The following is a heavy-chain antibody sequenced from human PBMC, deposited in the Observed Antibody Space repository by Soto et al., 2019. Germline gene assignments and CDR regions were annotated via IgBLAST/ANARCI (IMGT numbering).Heavy chain of an antibody. D-gene: IGHD2-15*01. J-gene: IGHJ6*04. CDR3: ARDGVRMAMDV. CDR1: GFTFSSYS. Sequence: GGSLTLSCAASGFTFSSYSMNWVRQAPGKGLEWVSSISSSSSYIYYADSVKGRFTISRDNAKNSLYLQMNSLRAEDTAVYYCARDGVRMAMDVWGIGTTVTVSS. V-gene: IGHV3-21*01. CDR2: ISSSSSYI.